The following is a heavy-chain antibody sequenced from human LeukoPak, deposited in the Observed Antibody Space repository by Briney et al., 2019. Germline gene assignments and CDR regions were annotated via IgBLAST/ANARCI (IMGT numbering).Heavy chain of an antibody. V-gene: IGHV1-69*05. D-gene: IGHD2-21*02. J-gene: IGHJ4*02. CDR1: GGTFSSYA. CDR3: ARALLAYCGGDCYSGDY. Sequence: ASVKASCKASGGTFSSYAISWVRQAPGQGLEWMGRIIPIFGTANYAQKFQGRVTITTDESTSTAYMELSSLRSEDTAVYYCARALLAYCGGDCYSGDYWGQGTLVTVSS. CDR2: IIPIFGTA.